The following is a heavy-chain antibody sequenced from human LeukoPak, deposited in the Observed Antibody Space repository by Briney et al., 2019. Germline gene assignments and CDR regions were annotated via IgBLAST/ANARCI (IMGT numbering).Heavy chain of an antibody. CDR3: AREGSRSSFWYFDL. CDR2: INWNGGST. D-gene: IGHD6-6*01. J-gene: IGHJ2*01. CDR1: GFTFHDYV. V-gene: IGHV3-20*04. Sequence: GGSLRLSCAASGFTFHDYVMSWVRQAPGKGLEWVSGINWNGGSTGYADSVKGRFTISRDNAKNSLYLQMNSLRAEDTALYYCAREGSRSSFWYFDLWGRGTLVTVSS.